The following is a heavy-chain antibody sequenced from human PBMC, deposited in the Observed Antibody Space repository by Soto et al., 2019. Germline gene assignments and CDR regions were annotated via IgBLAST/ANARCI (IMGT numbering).Heavy chain of an antibody. CDR1: GFSFEDYT. D-gene: IGHD3-9*01. CDR3: ARHSYDILTGQKRYFDF. CDR2: ISWDGGIT. Sequence: GGSLRLSCAASGFSFEDYTMHWVRQGPGKGPEWISLISWDGGITDYSDSVKGRFISSRDNSKNSLFLEMNSLTSEDAAMYFCARHSYDILTGQKRYFDFWGQGTIVTSPQ. V-gene: IGHV3-43*01. J-gene: IGHJ4*02.